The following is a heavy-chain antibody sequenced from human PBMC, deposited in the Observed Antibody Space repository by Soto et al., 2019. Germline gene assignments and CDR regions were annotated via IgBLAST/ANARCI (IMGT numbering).Heavy chain of an antibody. V-gene: IGHV4-39*01. CDR1: GGSISSSSYY. J-gene: IGHJ6*02. D-gene: IGHD3-22*01. CDR3: FINTLNLKRYYYYGMEA. Sequence: PTETLSLTCTVSGGSISSSSYYWGWIRQPPGKGLEWIGSIYYSGSTYYNPSLKSRVTISVDTSKNQFSLKLSSVTAADTAVYYCFINTLNLKRYYYYGMEAFGQSTTV. CDR2: IYYSGST.